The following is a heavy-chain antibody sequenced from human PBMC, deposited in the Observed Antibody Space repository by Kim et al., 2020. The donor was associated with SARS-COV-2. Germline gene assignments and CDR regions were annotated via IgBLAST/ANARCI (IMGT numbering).Heavy chain of an antibody. CDR3: AKDPGGWLPLYYFDY. CDR1: GFTFSSYA. Sequence: GGSLRLSCAASGFTFSSYAMHWVRQAPGKGLEWVAVIWYDGSNKYYADSVKGRFTISRDNSKNTLYLQMNSLRAEDTAVYYCAKDPGGWLPLYYFDYWGQGTLVTVSS. V-gene: IGHV3-33*06. CDR2: IWYDGSNK. J-gene: IGHJ4*02. D-gene: IGHD5-12*01.